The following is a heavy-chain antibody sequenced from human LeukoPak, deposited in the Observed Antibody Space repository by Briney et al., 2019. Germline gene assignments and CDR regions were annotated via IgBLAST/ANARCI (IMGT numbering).Heavy chain of an antibody. CDR1: KFTFSNSW. CDR3: ARDYDYGDSGFDY. CDR2: INSDGSST. V-gene: IGHV3-74*01. J-gene: IGHJ4*02. Sequence: GGSLRLSCEASKFTFSNSWMHWVRQAPGKRLVWVSRINSDGSSTTYADFVKGRFTISRDNAKNTLYLQMNGLRAEDTAVYYCARDYDYGDSGFDYWGQGTLVTVSS. D-gene: IGHD4-17*01.